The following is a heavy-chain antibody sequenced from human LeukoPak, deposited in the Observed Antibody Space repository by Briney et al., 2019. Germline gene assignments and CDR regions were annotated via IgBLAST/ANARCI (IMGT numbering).Heavy chain of an antibody. CDR1: GDSISTYY. CDR3: ARSRSGYSYDHAAFEI. Sequence: PSEILSLTCTVSGDSISTYYWSWIRQPPGKGLEWIAYIDYRGSTTYNPSLRSRVTISVDTSRNQFSLKLYSVTAADTAVYYCARSRSGYSYDHAAFEIWGQGTMVTVSS. V-gene: IGHV4-59*01. CDR2: IDYRGST. D-gene: IGHD5-18*01. J-gene: IGHJ3*02.